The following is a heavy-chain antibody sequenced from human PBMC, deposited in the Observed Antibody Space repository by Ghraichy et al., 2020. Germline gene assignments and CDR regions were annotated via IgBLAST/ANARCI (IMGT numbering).Heavy chain of an antibody. V-gene: IGHV3-23*01. CDR2: IVGSGATT. Sequence: GESLNISCAASGFTFSSFAMSWVRQAPGKGLEWVSAIVGSGATTYYADSVKGRFTVSRDNSKNTLYLQMNSLRAEDTAVYYCAKGRYTSGWNYFDYWGQGTLVTVSS. D-gene: IGHD6-19*01. CDR3: AKGRYTSGWNYFDY. J-gene: IGHJ4*02. CDR1: GFTFSSFA.